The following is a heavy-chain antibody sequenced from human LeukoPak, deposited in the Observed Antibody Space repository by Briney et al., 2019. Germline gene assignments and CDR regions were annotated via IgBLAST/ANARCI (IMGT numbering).Heavy chain of an antibody. V-gene: IGHV3-23*01. J-gene: IGHJ3*02. CDR2: ISGSGGST. CDR3: AKDMVARQLVPDAFDI. Sequence: GGSLRLSCAASGFTFSSYAMAWVRQAPGKGLEWVPSISGSGGSTYYADSVKGRFTISRDNSKKTLYLQVNSLRAEDTALYYCAKDMVARQLVPDAFDIWGQGTMVTVSS. D-gene: IGHD6-13*01. CDR1: GFTFSSYA.